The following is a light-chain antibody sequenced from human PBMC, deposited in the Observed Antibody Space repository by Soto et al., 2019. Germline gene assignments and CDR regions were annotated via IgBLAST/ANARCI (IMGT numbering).Light chain of an antibody. CDR1: SSVVGGSKS. J-gene: IGLJ2*01. CDR2: DVS. Sequence: QSALTQPASVSGSPEQSITISCTGTSSVVGGSKSVSWYQQHPGKAPKLMIYDVSHRPSGVSDRFSGSKSGNRASLTISGLQAEDEADYYCSSYVSGSTIFGGGTKLTVL. CDR3: SSYVSGSTI. V-gene: IGLV2-14*01.